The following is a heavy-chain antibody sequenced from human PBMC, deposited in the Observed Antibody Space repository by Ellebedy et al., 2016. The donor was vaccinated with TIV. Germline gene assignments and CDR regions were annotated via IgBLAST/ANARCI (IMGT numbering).Heavy chain of an antibody. V-gene: IGHV5-10-1*01. CDR1: GYTFNNYG. D-gene: IGHD7-27*01. CDR3: ARQGNWGSGSYYSGLDV. Sequence: GESLKISCEGSGYTFNNYGISWVRQMPGKGLEWLGKIDPSDSQTHYSPSFQGLVTISLDKSLSTAYLQWSSLKASDTAMYFCARQGNWGSGSYYSGLDVWGQGTTVTVSS. J-gene: IGHJ6*02. CDR2: IDPSDSQT.